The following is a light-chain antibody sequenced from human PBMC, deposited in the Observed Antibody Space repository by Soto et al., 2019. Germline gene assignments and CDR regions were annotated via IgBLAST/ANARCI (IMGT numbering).Light chain of an antibody. CDR2: ENN. Sequence: QSVLTQPPSLSAGPGQKITISCSGSSSNLGNNYVSWYQHLPGTAPKLLIYENNKRPSGIPDRFSGSKSGTSATLGITGLQTGDEADYYCGTWDSSLSAYVFGTGTKVTVL. CDR1: SSNLGNNY. CDR3: GTWDSSLSAYV. V-gene: IGLV1-51*02. J-gene: IGLJ1*01.